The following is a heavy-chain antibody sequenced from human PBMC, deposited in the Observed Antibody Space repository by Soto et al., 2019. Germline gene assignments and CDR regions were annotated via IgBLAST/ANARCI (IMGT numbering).Heavy chain of an antibody. Sequence: WTWVRQPPGKGLEWIGEVFHSGGANYNPSLKSRVSMSVDTSRSQFSLELRSVTAADTAVYYCARRAWVRFDFWGQGIMVTVSS. J-gene: IGHJ4*02. CDR3: ARRAWVRFDF. D-gene: IGHD1-26*01. V-gene: IGHV4-4*02. CDR2: VFHSGGA.